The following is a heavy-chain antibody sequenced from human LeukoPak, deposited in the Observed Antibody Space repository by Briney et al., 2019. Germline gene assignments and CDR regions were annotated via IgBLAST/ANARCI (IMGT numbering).Heavy chain of an antibody. V-gene: IGHV3-21*01. CDR1: GYTFSSYS. CDR3: VRLRRNSDTSGFYYYYDF. CDR2: ISVRSNYI. Sequence: GGSPRLSCAASGYTFSSYSINWVRQAPGKGLEWVSSISVRSNYIYYADSVRGRFRISRDDARDSLYLQMNSLRAEDTAVYYCVRLRRNSDTSGFYYYYDFWGQGTLVTVSS. D-gene: IGHD3-22*01. J-gene: IGHJ4*02.